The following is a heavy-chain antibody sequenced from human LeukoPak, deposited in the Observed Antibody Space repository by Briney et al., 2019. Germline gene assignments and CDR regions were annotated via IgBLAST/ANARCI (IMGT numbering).Heavy chain of an antibody. J-gene: IGHJ4*02. CDR1: GFTFSNYE. D-gene: IGHD3-3*01. V-gene: IGHV3-21*01. CDR3: VRDFGG. CDR2: ISSSSSNI. Sequence: GGSLRLSCAASGFTFSNYEMIWVRQAPGKGLEWVSSISSSSSNIYYADSVKGRFTISRDNAKNSVFLQMNGLRAEDAAVYYCVRDFGGWGQGTLVTVSS.